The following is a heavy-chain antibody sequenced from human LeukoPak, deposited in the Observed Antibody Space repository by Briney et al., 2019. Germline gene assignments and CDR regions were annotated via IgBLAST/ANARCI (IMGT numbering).Heavy chain of an antibody. D-gene: IGHD5-18*01. Sequence: GGSLRLSCAASGFTFSSYAMSWVRQAPGKGLEWVSAISGSGGSTYYADSVKGRFTISRDNSKNTLYLQMNSLRAEDTAVYYCAKDSSRAYRYGRFDYWGQGTLDTVSS. CDR3: AKDSSRAYRYGRFDY. CDR1: GFTFSSYA. CDR2: ISGSGGST. V-gene: IGHV3-23*01. J-gene: IGHJ4*02.